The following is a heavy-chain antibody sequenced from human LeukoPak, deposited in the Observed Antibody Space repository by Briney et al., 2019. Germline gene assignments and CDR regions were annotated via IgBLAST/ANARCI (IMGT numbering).Heavy chain of an antibody. Sequence: SETLSLTCTVSGGSISSYYWSWIRQPPAKGLEWIGYIYYSGSTNYNPSLKSRVTISVDTSKNQFSLKLSSVTAADTAVYYCAGANYDSSGVHWGQGTLVTVSS. CDR3: AGANYDSSGVH. J-gene: IGHJ4*02. V-gene: IGHV4-59*01. D-gene: IGHD3-22*01. CDR2: IYYSGST. CDR1: GGSISSYY.